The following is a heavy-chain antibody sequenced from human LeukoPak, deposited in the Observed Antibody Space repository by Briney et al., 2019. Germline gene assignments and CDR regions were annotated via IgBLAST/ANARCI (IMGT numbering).Heavy chain of an antibody. CDR2: IYYSGST. D-gene: IGHD3-22*01. J-gene: IGHJ4*02. CDR1: GGSISSYN. V-gene: IGHV4-59*12. Sequence: PSETLSLTCTVSGGSISSYNWSWIRQPPGKGLEWIGYIYYSGSTNYNPSLKSRVTISVDTSKNQFSLKLSSVTAADTAVYYCARESNYYDTSGYYWGYFDYWGQGTLVTVSA. CDR3: ARESNYYDTSGYYWGYFDY.